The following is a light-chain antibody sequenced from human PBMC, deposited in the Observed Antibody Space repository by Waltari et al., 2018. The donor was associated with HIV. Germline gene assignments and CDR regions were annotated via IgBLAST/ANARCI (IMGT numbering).Light chain of an antibody. CDR3: QVWDSSTV. J-gene: IGLJ2*01. CDR1: NIGSKN. CDR2: RDN. V-gene: IGLV3-9*01. Sequence: SYELTQPLSVSVALGQTARITCGGNNIGSKNVHWYQQKPGQAPVLVIYRDNNRPSRIPERFSGSNSGNTATLTISRAQAGDEADYYCQVWDSSTVFGGGTKLTVL.